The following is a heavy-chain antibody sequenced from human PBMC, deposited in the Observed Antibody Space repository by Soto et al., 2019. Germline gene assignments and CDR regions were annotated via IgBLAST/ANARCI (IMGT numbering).Heavy chain of an antibody. CDR2: IYSGGST. D-gene: IGHD3-10*01. CDR3: ARNSRSGFGEPPXYYYYYMDV. V-gene: IGHV3-66*01. CDR1: GFTVSSNY. J-gene: IGHJ6*03. Sequence: GGSLRLSCAASGFTVSSNYMSWVRQAPGKGLEWVSVIYSGGSTYYADSVKGRFTISRDNSKNTLYLQMNSLRAEDTAVYYCARNSRSGFGEPPXYYYYYMDVWGKGTTVTVSS.